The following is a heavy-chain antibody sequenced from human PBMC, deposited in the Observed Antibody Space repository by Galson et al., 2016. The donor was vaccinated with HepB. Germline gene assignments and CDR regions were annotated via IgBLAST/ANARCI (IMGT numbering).Heavy chain of an antibody. CDR2: ISYSGST. J-gene: IGHJ4*02. CDR1: GGSISNHY. V-gene: IGHV4-59*11. CDR3: ARGWPLVKRFGKLFLTYFDD. Sequence: SETLSLTCAVSGGSISNHYWSWIRQPPGEGPEWIGYISYSGSTNYNPSLKSRVTTSLDTSKSQLSLNLNSVTTADTAVYSCARGWPLVKRFGKLFLTYFDDWGQGTLVTVSS. D-gene: IGHD3-10*01.